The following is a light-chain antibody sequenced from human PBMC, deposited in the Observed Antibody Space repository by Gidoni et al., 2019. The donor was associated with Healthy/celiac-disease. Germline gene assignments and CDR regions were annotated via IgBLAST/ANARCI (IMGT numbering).Light chain of an antibody. CDR2: GAS. J-gene: IGKJ4*01. CDR3: QQYNNWPLT. Sequence: EIVMPQSQATLSVSPGERATLSCRASQSVSSNLAWYQQKPGQAPRLLIYGASTRATGIPARFSGSGSGTEFTLTISSLQSEDFAVYYCQQYNNWPLTFXGXTKVEIK. CDR1: QSVSSN. V-gene: IGKV3-15*01.